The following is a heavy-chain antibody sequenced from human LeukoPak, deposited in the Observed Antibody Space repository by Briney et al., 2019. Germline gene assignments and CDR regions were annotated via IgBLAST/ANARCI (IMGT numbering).Heavy chain of an antibody. D-gene: IGHD2-15*01. J-gene: IGHJ4*02. CDR3: ARGTIGYCSGGSCYSNYFDY. V-gene: IGHV5-51*01. CDR1: GYGFTSYW. Sequence: GESLKISCKGSGYGFTSYWIGWVRQMPGKGLEWMGIIYPGDSDTRYSPSFQGQVTISADKSISTAYLQWSSLKASDTAMYYCARGTIGYCSGGSCYSNYFDYWGQGTLVTVSS. CDR2: IYPGDSDT.